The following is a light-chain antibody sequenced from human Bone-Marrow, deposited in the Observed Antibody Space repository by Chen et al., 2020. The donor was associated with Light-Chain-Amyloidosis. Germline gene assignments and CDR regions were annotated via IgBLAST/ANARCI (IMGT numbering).Light chain of an antibody. CDR1: ESLLYRSNNKNS. Sequence: DIVMTQSPDSLAVSLGERATINCKSSESLLYRSNNKNSLGWYQQKPGQSPKLLMYWASTRESGVPDRFSGSGSGTDFTLTISSLQAEDVAVYYGQQYYSTPYTFGQGTKLEIQ. CDR3: QQYYSTPYT. J-gene: IGKJ2*01. V-gene: IGKV4-1*01. CDR2: WAS.